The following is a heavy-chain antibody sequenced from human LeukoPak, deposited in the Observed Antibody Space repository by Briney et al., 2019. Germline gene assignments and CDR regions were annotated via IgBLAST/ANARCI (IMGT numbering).Heavy chain of an antibody. D-gene: IGHD2-2*01. V-gene: IGHV1-8*01. J-gene: IGHJ5*02. CDR1: GYTFTSYD. CDR3: ARAASMVVPAALFDP. CDR2: MNPNSGNT. Sequence: GASVKVSCKASGYTFTSYDINWVRQATGQGLEWMGWMNPNSGNTGYAQKFQGRVTMTRNTSISTAYMELSSLRPEDTAVYYCARAASMVVPAALFDPWGQGTLVTVSS.